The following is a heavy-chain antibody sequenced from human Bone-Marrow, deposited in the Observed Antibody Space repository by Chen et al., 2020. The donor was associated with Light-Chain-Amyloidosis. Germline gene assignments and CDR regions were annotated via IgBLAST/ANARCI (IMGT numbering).Heavy chain of an antibody. CDR3: ARGESVYRNGNDFFYE. CDR2: IFYSGST. CDR1: GGSIRSSSYY. V-gene: IGHV4-39*07. J-gene: IGHJ4*02. Sequence: QLQLQESGPGLVKPSETLSLTCTVSGGSIRSSSYYWGWIRQPPGKGLEWIGSIFYSGSTHYNPSLKSRVTISVDTSKNSYSVDVTSVTAADTAVYYCARGESVYRNGNDFFYEWGQGTLVTVSS. D-gene: IGHD5-18*01.